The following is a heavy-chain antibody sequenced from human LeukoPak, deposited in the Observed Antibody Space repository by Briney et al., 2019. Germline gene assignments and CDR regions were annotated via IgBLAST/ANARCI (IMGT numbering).Heavy chain of an antibody. J-gene: IGHJ4*02. CDR3: ARDVGSGGSY. Sequence: SETLSLTCTVSGSSISSSTYYWSWIRQPPGKGLEWIGYIYYSGSTNYNPSLKSRVTISVDTSKNQFSLKLSSVTAADTAVYYCARDVGSGGSYWGQGTLVTVSS. CDR1: GSSISSSTYY. CDR2: IYYSGST. V-gene: IGHV4-61*01. D-gene: IGHD3-16*01.